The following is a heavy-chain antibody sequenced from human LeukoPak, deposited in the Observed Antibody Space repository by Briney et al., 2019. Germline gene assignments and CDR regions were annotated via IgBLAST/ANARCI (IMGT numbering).Heavy chain of an antibody. CDR1: GYTFTGYY. Sequence: ASVKVSCKASGYTFTGYYMHWVRQAPGQGPEWMGRINPNSGGTNYAQKLQGRVTMTRDTSISTAYMELSRLRSEDTAVYYCARGREEMATTGDFDYWGQGTLVTVSS. V-gene: IGHV1-2*06. J-gene: IGHJ4*02. CDR3: ARGREEMATTGDFDY. CDR2: INPNSGGT. D-gene: IGHD5-24*01.